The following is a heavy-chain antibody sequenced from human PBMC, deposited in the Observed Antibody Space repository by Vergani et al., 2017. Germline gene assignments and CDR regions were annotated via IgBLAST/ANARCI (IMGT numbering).Heavy chain of an antibody. CDR1: GFTFIMHV. D-gene: IGHD6-19*01. V-gene: IGHV3-23*01. CDR3: AKVGRSEVAGTFGAFDI. Sequence: EVQLLESGGGLAQPGGSLRLSCAASGFTFIMHVMSWVRQAPGKGLEWVSTLSASDRRTHYADSVKGRFTISRDNSKNTLFLHMNSLRPEDTAVYYCAKVGRSEVAGTFGAFDIWGQGTMVTVSS. CDR2: LSASDRRT. J-gene: IGHJ3*02.